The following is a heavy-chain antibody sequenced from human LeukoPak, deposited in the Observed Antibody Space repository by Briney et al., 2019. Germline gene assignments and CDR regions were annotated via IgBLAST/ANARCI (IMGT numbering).Heavy chain of an antibody. CDR1: GFTFCSYG. D-gene: IGHD3-9*01. CDR2: IRYDGSNK. J-gene: IGHJ4*02. Sequence: GGSLRLSCAASGFTFCSYGMHWVRQAPGKGLEWVAFIRYDGSNKYYADSVKGRFTISRDNSKNTLYLQMNSLRAEDTPVYYCAKEDYDILTGSAFDYWGQGTLVTVSS. V-gene: IGHV3-30*02. CDR3: AKEDYDILTGSAFDY.